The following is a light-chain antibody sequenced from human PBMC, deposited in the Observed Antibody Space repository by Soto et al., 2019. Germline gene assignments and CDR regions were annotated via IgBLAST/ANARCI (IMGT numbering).Light chain of an antibody. CDR1: QSISGW. J-gene: IGKJ1*01. CDR2: KAF. Sequence: DIEMSQHASTLPGSKGDRVTMTSRASQSISGWFAWYKLNLGKAPELLIYKAFTLKSGRTSRFSGRGTGTEFTITISSMPSDGFSTYYCQHYISNSEAFGQGAKV. CDR3: QHYISNSEA. V-gene: IGKV1-5*03.